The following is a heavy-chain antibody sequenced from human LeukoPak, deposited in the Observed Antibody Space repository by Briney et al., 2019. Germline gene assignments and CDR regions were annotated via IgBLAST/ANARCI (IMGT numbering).Heavy chain of an antibody. CDR3: ASWRGYHGYDYAFDY. J-gene: IGHJ4*02. Sequence: SETLSLTCSVSGDSISSNHYYWGWVRQSPGKGLEWIANIYYRGDTQYNPSLKRRVTISVDTSKSQFFLMLNSVTAADTAVYYCASWRGYHGYDYAFDYWGQGTLVTVSS. D-gene: IGHD5-12*01. CDR1: GDSISSNHYY. CDR2: IYYRGDT. V-gene: IGHV4-39*07.